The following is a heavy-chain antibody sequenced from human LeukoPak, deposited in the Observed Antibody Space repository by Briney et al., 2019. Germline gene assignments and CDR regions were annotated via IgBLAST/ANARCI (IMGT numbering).Heavy chain of an antibody. Sequence: ASVKVSCKASGYTFTGYYMHWVRQAPGQGLEWMGWINPNSGGTNYAQKFQGRVTMTRDTSISTAYMELSRLRSDDTAVYYCARSPELGYFTTSTYFDYWGQGTLVTVSS. CDR3: ARSPELGYFTTSTYFDY. CDR2: INPNSGGT. D-gene: IGHD1-26*01. V-gene: IGHV1-2*02. CDR1: GYTFTGYY. J-gene: IGHJ4*02.